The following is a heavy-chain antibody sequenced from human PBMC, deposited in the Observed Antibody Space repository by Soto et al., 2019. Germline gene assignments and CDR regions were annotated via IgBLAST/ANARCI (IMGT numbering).Heavy chain of an antibody. V-gene: IGHV1-24*01. CDR2: FDPEDGET. CDR3: GTASSSGYNYSSRRFDF. D-gene: IGHD3-22*01. CDR1: GYTLTELS. J-gene: IGHJ4*02. Sequence: ASVKVSCKVSGYTLTELSMHWVRQAPGKGLEWMGGFDPEDGETIYAQKFQGRVTMTEDTSTDTAYMELSSLRSEDTAVNTCGTASSSGYNYSSRRFDFWGQGVLVTVSS.